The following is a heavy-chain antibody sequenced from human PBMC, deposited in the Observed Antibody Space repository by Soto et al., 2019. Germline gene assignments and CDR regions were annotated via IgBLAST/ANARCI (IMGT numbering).Heavy chain of an antibody. Sequence: EVPLVESGGALVQPWGSLRLSCAASGFTFSTYWIHWVRQGPGKGLVWVSRIGGGGTRTNYADSVRGRFIVSRDNAKSTLYLQINSLTDEDTAVYYCARGTLTSIYMVDYWGQGTLVTVSS. CDR1: GFTFSTYW. V-gene: IGHV3-74*01. CDR2: IGGGGTRT. J-gene: IGHJ4*02. CDR3: ARGTLTSIYMVDY. D-gene: IGHD3-3*01.